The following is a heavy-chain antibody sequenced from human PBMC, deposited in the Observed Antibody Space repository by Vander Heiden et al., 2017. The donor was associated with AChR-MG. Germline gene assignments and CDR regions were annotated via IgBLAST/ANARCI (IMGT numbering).Heavy chain of an antibody. CDR1: GFTFTNYH. Sequence: VQLVQSGAELKKPGASLKVSCKTSGFTFTNYHMHWVRQAPGQGLEWVGTINPSLDSTHYAQKFKGRVRMTRDTSTKTVYMDMTSLRPEDTAVYFCARELTGSFYFDFWGQGSLVTVSS. V-gene: IGHV1-46*03. CDR3: ARELTGSFYFDF. J-gene: IGHJ4*02. D-gene: IGHD1-26*01. CDR2: INPSLDST.